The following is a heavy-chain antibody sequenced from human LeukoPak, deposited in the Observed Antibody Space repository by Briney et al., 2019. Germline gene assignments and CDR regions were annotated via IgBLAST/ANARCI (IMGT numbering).Heavy chain of an antibody. CDR2: IYSGGST. CDR3: ARESFYGMDV. V-gene: IGHV3-53*04. CDR1: GFTVSSNY. J-gene: IGHJ6*02. D-gene: IGHD3-16*02. Sequence: GGSLRLSCAASGFTVSSNYMSLVRQAPGRGLEWVSVIYSGGSTYYADSVKGRFTISRHNSKNTLYLQMNSLRAEDTAVYYCARESFYGMDVWGQGTTVTVSS.